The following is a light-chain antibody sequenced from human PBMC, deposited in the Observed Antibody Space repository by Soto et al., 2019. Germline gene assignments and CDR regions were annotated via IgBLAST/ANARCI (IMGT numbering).Light chain of an antibody. J-gene: IGKJ3*01. V-gene: IGKV4-1*01. CDR2: WAS. CDR1: RNVLYSSDNKNY. CDR3: QQYYSAPFT. Sequence: DIVMTQSPDSLAVSLGERATINCKSSRNVLYSSDNKNYLAWYQQKPGQPPKLLIYWASTRESGVPDRFSGSGSGTDFTLTITSLQAADVAVYYCQQYYSAPFTFGPGTKVDIK.